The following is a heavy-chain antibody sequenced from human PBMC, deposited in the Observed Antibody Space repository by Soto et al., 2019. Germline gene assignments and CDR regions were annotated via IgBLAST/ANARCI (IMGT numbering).Heavy chain of an antibody. J-gene: IGHJ4*02. V-gene: IGHV3-21*01. CDR3: ARDPHGYCSSTSCSSIFDY. CDR2: ISSSSSYI. Sequence: GGSLRLSCAASGFTFSSYSMNWVRQAPGKGLEWVSSISSSSSYIYYADSVKGRFTISRDNAKNSLYLQMNSLRAEDTAVYYCARDPHGYCSSTSCSSIFDYWGQGTLVTVSS. D-gene: IGHD2-2*01. CDR1: GFTFSSYS.